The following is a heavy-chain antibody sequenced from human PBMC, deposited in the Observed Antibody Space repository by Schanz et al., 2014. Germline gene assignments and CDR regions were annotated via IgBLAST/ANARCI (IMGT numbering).Heavy chain of an antibody. V-gene: IGHV1-46*03. Sequence: QVQLVQSGAEVKKPGASVKVSCKASGYTFTSYYMHWVRQAPGQGLEWMGLINPYDDTIDYAKKFQGRLTMTKDTSTRTVSMKLSNLRSEDTAGYCGARGGLVDSRSFDSWGQGTLVTVSS. D-gene: IGHD3-22*01. J-gene: IGHJ4*02. CDR1: GYTFTSYY. CDR3: ARGGLVDSRSFDS. CDR2: INPYDDTI.